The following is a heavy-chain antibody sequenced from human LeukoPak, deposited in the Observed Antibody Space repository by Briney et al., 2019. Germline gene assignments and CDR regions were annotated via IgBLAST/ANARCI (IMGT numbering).Heavy chain of an antibody. D-gene: IGHD3-10*01. CDR3: ARSYYDGSGSYDYYYGMDV. CDR1: GFPFSDYY. CDR2: ISSSGSTI. V-gene: IGHV3-11*01. J-gene: IGHJ6*02. Sequence: GGSLRLSCAASGFPFSDYYMSWIRQAPGEGLEGVSYISSSGSTIYYADSVKGRFTISRDNAKNSLYLQMNSLRAEDTAVHYCARSYYDGSGSYDYYYGMDVWGQGTTVTVSS.